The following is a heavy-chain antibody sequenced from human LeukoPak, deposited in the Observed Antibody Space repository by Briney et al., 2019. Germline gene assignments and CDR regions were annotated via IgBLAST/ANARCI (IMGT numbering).Heavy chain of an antibody. CDR3: ARGSGSYWSVGAFDI. D-gene: IGHD1-26*01. CDR2: ISSSGSTI. V-gene: IGHV3-48*03. CDR1: GFTFSSYE. Sequence: GGSLRLSCAASGFTFSSYEMNWVRQAPGKGLEWVSYISSSGSTIYYADSVKGRFTISRDNAKNSLYLQMNSLRAEDTAVYYCARGSGSYWSVGAFDIWGQGTMVTVSS. J-gene: IGHJ3*02.